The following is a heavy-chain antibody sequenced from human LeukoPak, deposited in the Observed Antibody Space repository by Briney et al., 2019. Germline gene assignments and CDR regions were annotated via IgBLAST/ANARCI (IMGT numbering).Heavy chain of an antibody. D-gene: IGHD6-13*01. CDR1: GFIFRSYV. V-gene: IGHV3-30-3*01. J-gene: IGHJ4*02. Sequence: GGSLILPCPAFGFIFRSYVMQGVGQAPARGGEWVAVISYAGSNKYYADSVKGRFTISRDNSKNTLYLQMNSLRSEDTAVYYCARVGSSSWYPNPLDYWGQGTLVTVSS. CDR3: ARVGSSSWYPNPLDY. CDR2: ISYAGSNK.